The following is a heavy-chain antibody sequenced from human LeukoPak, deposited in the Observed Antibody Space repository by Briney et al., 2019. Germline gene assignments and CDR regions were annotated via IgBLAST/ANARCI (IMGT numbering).Heavy chain of an antibody. CDR3: ARKPYMITRQFDY. Sequence: PSETLSLTCTVSGGSISSSSYYWGWIRQPPGKGLEWIGSIYYSGSTYYNPSLKSRVTISVDTSKNQFSLKLSSVTAADTAVYYCARKPYMITRQFDYWGQGTLVTVSS. D-gene: IGHD3-16*01. CDR2: IYYSGST. V-gene: IGHV4-39*01. CDR1: GGSISSSSYY. J-gene: IGHJ4*02.